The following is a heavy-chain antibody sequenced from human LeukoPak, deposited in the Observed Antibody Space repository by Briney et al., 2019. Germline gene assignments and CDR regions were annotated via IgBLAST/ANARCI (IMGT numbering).Heavy chain of an antibody. J-gene: IGHJ5*02. CDR2: IYYSGST. CDR1: GGSISSYY. V-gene: IGHV4-59*12. CDR3: AMGAAAGSKTGSWFDP. Sequence: PSETLSLTCTVSGGSISSYYWSWIRQPPGKGLEWIGYIYYSGSTNYNPSLKSRVTISVDTSKNQFSLKLSSVTAADTAVYYCAMGAAAGSKTGSWFDPWGQGTLVTVSS. D-gene: IGHD6-13*01.